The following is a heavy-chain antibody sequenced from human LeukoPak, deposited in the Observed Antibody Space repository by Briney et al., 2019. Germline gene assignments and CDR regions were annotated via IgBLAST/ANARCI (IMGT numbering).Heavy chain of an antibody. CDR3: AKDILGFRITMIVVVMGPFDY. CDR2: ISGSGGST. V-gene: IGHV3-23*01. Sequence: GGSLRLSCAASGFTFSSYAMSWVRQAPGKGLEWVSAISGSGGSTYYADSVKGRFTISRDNSKNTLYLQMNSLRAEDTAVYYCAKDILGFRITMIVVVMGPFDYWGQGTLVTVSS. CDR1: GFTFSSYA. J-gene: IGHJ4*02. D-gene: IGHD3-22*01.